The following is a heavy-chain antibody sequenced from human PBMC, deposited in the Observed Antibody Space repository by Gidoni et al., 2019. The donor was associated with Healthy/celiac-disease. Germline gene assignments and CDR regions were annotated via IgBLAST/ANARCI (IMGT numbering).Heavy chain of an antibody. CDR2: IYYRGST. D-gene: IGHD5-18*01. CDR1: GGSISSYY. CDR3: ARGSGYSYGAGLYYYYMDV. Sequence: QVQLQESGPGLVKPSETLSLTCTVSGGSISSYYWSWIRQPPGKGLEWIGYIYYRGSTNYNPALKSRVTISVDTSKNQFSLKLSSVTAADTAVYYCARGSGYSYGAGLYYYYMDVWGKGTTVTVSS. V-gene: IGHV4-59*01. J-gene: IGHJ6*03.